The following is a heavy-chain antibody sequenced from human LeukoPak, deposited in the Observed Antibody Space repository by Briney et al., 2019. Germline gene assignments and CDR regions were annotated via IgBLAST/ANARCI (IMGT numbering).Heavy chain of an antibody. V-gene: IGHV4-4*09. Sequence: SETLSVTCTVSGGSISDYYWSWIRQPPGKGLEWIGYIYTRGSTKYNPSLKSRVTISVDMSKTQFSLKLNTMTGADTAVYYCAASGYAVWRSFDRWGQGTRVTVSS. CDR2: IYTRGST. CDR1: GGSISDYY. J-gene: IGHJ4*02. D-gene: IGHD3-16*01. CDR3: AASGYAVWRSFDR.